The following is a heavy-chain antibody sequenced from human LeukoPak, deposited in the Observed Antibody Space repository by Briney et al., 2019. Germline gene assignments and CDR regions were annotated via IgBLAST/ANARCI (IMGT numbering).Heavy chain of an antibody. V-gene: IGHV3-53*01. Sequence: GGSLRLSCAASGFTVSSNYMSWVRQAPGKGLEWVSVIYSGGSTYYADSVKGRFTIPRDNSKNTLYLQMNSLRAEDTAVYYCASKSETDAFDIWGQGTMVTVSS. CDR3: ASKSETDAFDI. CDR1: GFTVSSNY. CDR2: IYSGGST. J-gene: IGHJ3*02.